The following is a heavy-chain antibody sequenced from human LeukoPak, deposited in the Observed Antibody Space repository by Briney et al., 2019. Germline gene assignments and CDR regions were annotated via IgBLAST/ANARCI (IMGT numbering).Heavy chain of an antibody. Sequence: PSETLSLTCTVSGGSISSYYWSWIRQPPGKGLEWIGYIYYSGSTNYNPSLKSRVTISVDTSKNQFSLKLSSVTAADTAVYYCARDNSLLWFGRIDYWGQGTLVTVSS. D-gene: IGHD3-10*01. J-gene: IGHJ4*02. CDR3: ARDNSLLWFGRIDY. CDR2: IYYSGST. CDR1: GGSISSYY. V-gene: IGHV4-59*01.